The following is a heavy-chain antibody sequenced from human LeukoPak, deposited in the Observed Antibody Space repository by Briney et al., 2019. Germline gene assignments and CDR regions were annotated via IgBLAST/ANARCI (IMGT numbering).Heavy chain of an antibody. J-gene: IGHJ4*02. CDR2: IIPIFGTA. D-gene: IGHD5-12*01. Sequence: ASVKVSCKASGYTFTSYDINWVRQATGQGLEWMGRIIPIFGTANYAQKFQGRVTITTDESTSTAYMELSSLRSEDTAVYYCARDRSGYDSTSFDYWGQGTLVTVSS. CDR3: ARDRSGYDSTSFDY. CDR1: GYTFTSYD. V-gene: IGHV1-69*05.